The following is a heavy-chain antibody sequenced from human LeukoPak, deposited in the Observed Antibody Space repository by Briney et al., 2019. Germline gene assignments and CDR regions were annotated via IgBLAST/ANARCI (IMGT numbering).Heavy chain of an antibody. J-gene: IGHJ4*02. CDR3: ARIQRAAHFDY. D-gene: IGHD2-15*01. Sequence: GGSLRLSCAASGFTFSSHWMSWVRQAPGKELEWVANIKQDGNEKYYVDSVKGRFTISRDNAKNSLYLQMNSLRAEDTAVYYCARIQRAAHFDYWGQGTLVTVSS. CDR2: IKQDGNEK. CDR1: GFTFSSHW. V-gene: IGHV3-7*01.